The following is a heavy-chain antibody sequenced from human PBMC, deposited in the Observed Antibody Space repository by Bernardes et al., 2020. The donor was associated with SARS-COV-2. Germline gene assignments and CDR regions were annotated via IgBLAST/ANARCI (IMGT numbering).Heavy chain of an antibody. CDR2: INPNSGGT. CDR3: ARGDVGATFIVFYYFDY. Sequence: ASVKVSCKASGYTFTGYYMHWVRQAPGQGLEWMGWINPNSGGTNYAQKFQGRVTMTRDTSISTAYMELSRLRSDDTAVYYCARGDVGATFIVFYYFDYWGQGTLVTVSS. CDR1: GYTFTGYY. V-gene: IGHV1-2*02. J-gene: IGHJ4*02. D-gene: IGHD1-26*01.